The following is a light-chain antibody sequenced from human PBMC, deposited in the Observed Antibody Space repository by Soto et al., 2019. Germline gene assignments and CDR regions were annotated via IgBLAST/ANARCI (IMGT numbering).Light chain of an antibody. Sequence: QSVLTQPASVSGSPGQSITISCTGTSSDVGGYNYVSWYQQHPGKGPKLMIYEVSNRPSGVSNRFSGSKSGNTATLTISGLQAEDEADYYCSSYTSTTTRVFGTGTNVTV. V-gene: IGLV2-14*03. J-gene: IGLJ1*01. CDR3: SSYTSTTTRV. CDR1: SSDVGGYNY. CDR2: EVS.